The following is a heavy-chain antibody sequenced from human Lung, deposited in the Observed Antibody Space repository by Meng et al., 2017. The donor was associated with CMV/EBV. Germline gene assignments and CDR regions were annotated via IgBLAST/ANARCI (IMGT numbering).Heavy chain of an antibody. CDR1: GFTFSDYY. CDR2: ISSSGSTI. J-gene: IGHJ4*02. D-gene: IGHD2-21*01. Sequence: GGSLRLSCAASGFTFSDYYMGWIRQAQGKGLEWVSYISSSGSTIYYADSVKGRFTTSRDDAKNSLYLQMNSLGAEDTAVFYCARDRCGGDCYLHDYWGQGTLVTVSS. V-gene: IGHV3-11*01. CDR3: ARDRCGGDCYLHDY.